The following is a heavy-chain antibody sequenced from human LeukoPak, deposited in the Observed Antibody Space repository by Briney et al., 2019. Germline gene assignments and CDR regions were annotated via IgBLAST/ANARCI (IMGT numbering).Heavy chain of an antibody. Sequence: GGSLRLSCAASGFIFSNYVMSWVRQAPRKGLEWVSTISAGGGSTNYADSVKGRFTISRDNSRNTLYLQMNSLRAEDTAVYYCAKRPLGSSYYFDYWGQGTLVTVSS. CDR2: ISAGGGST. J-gene: IGHJ4*02. V-gene: IGHV3-23*01. CDR1: GFIFSNYV. D-gene: IGHD1-26*01. CDR3: AKRPLGSSYYFDY.